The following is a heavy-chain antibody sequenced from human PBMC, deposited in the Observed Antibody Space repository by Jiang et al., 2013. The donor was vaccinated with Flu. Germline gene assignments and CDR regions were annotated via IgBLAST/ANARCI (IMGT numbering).Heavy chain of an antibody. D-gene: IGHD1-26*01. CDR2: IIPIFGTA. Sequence: VQLVESGAEVKKPGSSVKVSCKASGGTFSSYAISWVRQAPGQGLEWMGGIIPIFGTANYAQKFQGRVTITADKSTSTAYMELSSLRSEDTAVYYCASVFVGSGTSDRRTQAEYAFDIWGQGTMVTVSS. CDR1: GGTFSSYA. CDR3: ASVFVGSGTSDRRTQAEYAFDI. V-gene: IGHV1-69*06. J-gene: IGHJ3*02.